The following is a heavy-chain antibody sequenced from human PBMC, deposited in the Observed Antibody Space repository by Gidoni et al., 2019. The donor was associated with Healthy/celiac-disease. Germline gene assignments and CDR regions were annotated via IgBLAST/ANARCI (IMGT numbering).Heavy chain of an antibody. Sequence: QLQLQEPGPGLVKPSETLSLTCTVSGGSISSSSYYWGWIRQPPGKGLEWIVSIYYSGSTYYNPSLKSRVTISVDTSKNQFSLKLSSVTAADTAVYYCARHIVVVPAAIPNWFDPWGQGTLVTVSS. J-gene: IGHJ5*02. CDR1: GGSISSSSYY. CDR2: IYYSGST. V-gene: IGHV4-39*01. D-gene: IGHD2-2*02. CDR3: ARHIVVVPAAIPNWFDP.